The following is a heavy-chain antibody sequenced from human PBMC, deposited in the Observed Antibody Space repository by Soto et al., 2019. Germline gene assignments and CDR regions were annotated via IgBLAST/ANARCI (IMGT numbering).Heavy chain of an antibody. CDR2: ISTYSGDT. J-gene: IGHJ5*02. V-gene: IGHV1-18*01. D-gene: IGHD5-12*01. CDR3: ARHHGPTTSENWFDP. Sequence: ASVKVSCKASGYTFFTYDISWVRQAPGQGLEWMGWISTYSGDTKYAQKFQGRVTMTTDTSTTTAYLELRCLRSDDTAVYYCARHHGPTTSENWFDPWGQGTLVTVSS. CDR1: GYTFFTYD.